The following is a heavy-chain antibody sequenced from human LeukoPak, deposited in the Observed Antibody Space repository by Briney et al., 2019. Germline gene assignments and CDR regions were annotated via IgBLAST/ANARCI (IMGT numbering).Heavy chain of an antibody. V-gene: IGHV4-39*07. J-gene: IGHJ5*02. D-gene: IGHD6-13*01. CDR2: KYYSGST. CDR3: AREVSTAAGNIFSHWFDP. CDR1: GGSISSSSYY. Sequence: KPSETLSLTCTVSGGSISSSSYYWGWIRQPPGKGLEWIGSKYYSGSTYYKSSLKSRVTISVDTSKNQFSLKLSSVTAADTAVYYCAREVSTAAGNIFSHWFDPWGQGTLVTVSS.